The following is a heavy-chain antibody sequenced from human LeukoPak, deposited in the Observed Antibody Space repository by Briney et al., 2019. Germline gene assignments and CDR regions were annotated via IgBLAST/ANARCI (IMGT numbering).Heavy chain of an antibody. CDR1: GGSISSGSYY. CDR3: AKDGQLPTPGAFDI. V-gene: IGHV4-61*02. Sequence: PSETLSLTCTVSGGSISSGSYYWSWIRQPAGKGLEWIGRIYTSGSTNYNPSLKSRVTISVDTSKNQFSLKLSSVTAADTAVYYCAKDGQLPTPGAFDIWGQGTMVTVSS. J-gene: IGHJ3*02. D-gene: IGHD2-2*01. CDR2: IYTSGST.